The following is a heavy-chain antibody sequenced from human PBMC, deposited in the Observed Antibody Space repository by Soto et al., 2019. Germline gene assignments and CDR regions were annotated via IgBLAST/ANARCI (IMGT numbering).Heavy chain of an antibody. Sequence: TSETLSLTCAVSGGSSSSSKGWSWVRQLPGKGLEWIGEIYHSGSTNYNPSLKSRVTISVDKSKNQFSLKLSSVTAADTAVYYCARSLGSGWYYYFDYWGQGTLVTVSS. CDR3: ARSLGSGWYYYFDY. V-gene: IGHV4-4*02. D-gene: IGHD6-19*01. CDR1: GGSSSSSKG. J-gene: IGHJ4*02. CDR2: IYHSGST.